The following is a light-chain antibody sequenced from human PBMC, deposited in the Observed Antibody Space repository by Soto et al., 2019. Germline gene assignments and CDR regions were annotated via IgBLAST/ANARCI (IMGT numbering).Light chain of an antibody. CDR2: EVS. V-gene: IGLV2-14*01. CDR1: SSDVGGYNY. J-gene: IGLJ1*01. CDR3: SSYTSTSTRV. Sequence: QSVLTQPAFVSGSPGQSITISCTGTSSDVGGYNYVSWYQHPPGKAPKLMISEVSNRPSGVSNRFSGSKSGNTASLTISGLQAEDEADYYCSSYTSTSTRVFGPGTKLTVL.